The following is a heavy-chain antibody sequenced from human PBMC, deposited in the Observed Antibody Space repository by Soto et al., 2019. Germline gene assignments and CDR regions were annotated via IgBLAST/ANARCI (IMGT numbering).Heavy chain of an antibody. Sequence: ASVKVSCKASGYTFIVYFLHWFRQAPGQGPEWVGWINPKNGDTKYAQNFQGRVTMTRDTSIDTVYMELSRLQSDDTTVYYCARVPDRWGQGTLVTVSS. D-gene: IGHD2-2*01. J-gene: IGHJ5*02. CDR2: INPKNGDT. CDR1: GYTFIVYF. CDR3: ARVPDR. V-gene: IGHV1-2*02.